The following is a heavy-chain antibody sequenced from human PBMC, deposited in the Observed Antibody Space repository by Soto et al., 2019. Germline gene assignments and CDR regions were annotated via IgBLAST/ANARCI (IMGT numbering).Heavy chain of an antibody. Sequence: QVQLVQSGAEVKKPGSSVKVSCKASGGTFSSYAISWVRQVPGQGLEWMGGIIPIFGTANYAQKFQGRVTITADESTSTAYMELSSLRSEDTAVYYCARWALKDIVVVVAANADAFDIWGQGTMVTVSS. V-gene: IGHV1-69*12. CDR1: GGTFSSYA. D-gene: IGHD2-15*01. CDR2: IIPIFGTA. J-gene: IGHJ3*02. CDR3: ARWALKDIVVVVAANADAFDI.